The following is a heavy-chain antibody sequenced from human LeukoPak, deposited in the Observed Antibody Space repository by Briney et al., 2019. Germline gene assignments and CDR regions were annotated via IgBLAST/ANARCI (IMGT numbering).Heavy chain of an antibody. CDR2: IYYSGST. J-gene: IGHJ5*02. CDR1: GGSISSYY. Sequence: SETLSLTCTVSGGSISSYYWSWIRQPPGKGLEWIGYIYYSGSTNYNPSLKSRVTISVDTSKNQFSLKLSSVTAADTAVYYCARERIAAANNWFDPWGQGTLVTVSS. CDR3: ARERIAAANNWFDP. V-gene: IGHV4-59*12. D-gene: IGHD6-13*01.